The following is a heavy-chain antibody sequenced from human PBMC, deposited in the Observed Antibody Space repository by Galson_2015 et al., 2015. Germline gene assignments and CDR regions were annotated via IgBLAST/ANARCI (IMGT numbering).Heavy chain of an antibody. Sequence: SVKVSCKASGYTFTSYDINWVRQATGQGLEWMGWMNPNSGNTGYAQKFQGRVTMTRNTSISTAYMELSSLRSEDTAVYYCARLGPGYCSSTSCPLGGWFDPWGQGTLVTVSS. V-gene: IGHV1-8*01. CDR1: GYTFTSYD. D-gene: IGHD2-2*01. CDR2: MNPNSGNT. CDR3: ARLGPGYCSSTSCPLGGWFDP. J-gene: IGHJ5*02.